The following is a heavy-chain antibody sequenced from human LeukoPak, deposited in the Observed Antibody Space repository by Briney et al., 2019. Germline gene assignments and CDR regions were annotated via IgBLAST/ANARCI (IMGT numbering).Heavy chain of an antibody. CDR2: INSDGSST. D-gene: IGHD3-10*01. Sequence: GGSLRLSCAASGFTFSSYWMHWVRQAPGKGLVWVPRINSDGSSTSYADSVKGRFTISRDNAKNTLYLQMNSLRAEDTAVYYCARDLSATMVRGALDYWGQGTLVTVSS. J-gene: IGHJ4*02. V-gene: IGHV3-74*01. CDR1: GFTFSSYW. CDR3: ARDLSATMVRGALDY.